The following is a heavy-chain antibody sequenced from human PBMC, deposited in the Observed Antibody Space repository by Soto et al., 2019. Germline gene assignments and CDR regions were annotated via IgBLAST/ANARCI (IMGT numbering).Heavy chain of an antibody. V-gene: IGHV1-8*01. D-gene: IGHD5-12*01. CDR1: GYTFTSSD. Sequence: GASVKVSCKASGYTFTSSDINWVREATGQGLEWMGWMNPNSGNTGFAQKFQGRVTMTRNTSINTAYMELSSLRSEDTAVYYCARGRTYMATTGVDFDSWGQGTLVTVSS. CDR2: MNPNSGNT. CDR3: ARGRTYMATTGVDFDS. J-gene: IGHJ4*02.